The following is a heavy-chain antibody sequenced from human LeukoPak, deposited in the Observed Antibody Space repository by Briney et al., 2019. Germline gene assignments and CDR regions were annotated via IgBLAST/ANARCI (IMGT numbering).Heavy chain of an antibody. CDR1: GFTFNTFW. CDR2: INTDGSIT. V-gene: IGHV3-74*01. CDR3: VLKFDGWFDP. J-gene: IGHJ5*02. D-gene: IGHD3-9*01. Sequence: GGSLRLSCAASGFTFNTFWMYWVRQAPGKGPVWISRINTDGSITSYADSVKGRFTISRDNAKNTLYLQMNSLRAEDTAVYYCVLKFDGWFDPWGQGTLVTVSS.